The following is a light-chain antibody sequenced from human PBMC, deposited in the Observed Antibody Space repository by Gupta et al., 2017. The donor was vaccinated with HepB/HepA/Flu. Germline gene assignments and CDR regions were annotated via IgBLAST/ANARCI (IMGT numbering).Light chain of an antibody. CDR1: TSNIGNNY. V-gene: IGLV1-47*01. CDR2: RTD. CDR3: AVWDDTRSVWL. Sequence: QSVLTQPPSASATPGQRVTFSCSGGTSNIGNNYVFWYQQFPGTAPKLLIYRTDQRSSGVPDRFSGSKSGTSASLGITGLRSEDEGDYYCAVWDDTRSVWLFGGGTKVTVL. J-gene: IGLJ3*02.